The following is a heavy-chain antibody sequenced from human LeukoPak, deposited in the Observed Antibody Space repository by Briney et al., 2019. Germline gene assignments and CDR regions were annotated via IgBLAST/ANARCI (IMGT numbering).Heavy chain of an antibody. CDR3: AKRHCSSTSCYRYYYMDV. CDR1: GGSFSGYY. J-gene: IGHJ6*03. Sequence: SETLSLTCAVYGGSFSGYYWSWIRQPPGKGLEWIGSIYHSGSTYYNPSLKSRVTISVDTSKNQFSLKLSSVTAADTAVYYCAKRHCSSTSCYRYYYMDVWGKGTTVTVSS. V-gene: IGHV4-34*01. CDR2: IYHSGST. D-gene: IGHD2-2*01.